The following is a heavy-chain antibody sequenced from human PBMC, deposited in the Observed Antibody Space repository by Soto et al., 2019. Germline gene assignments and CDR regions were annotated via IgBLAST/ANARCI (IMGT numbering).Heavy chain of an antibody. J-gene: IGHJ6*03. CDR3: ARGPAARYYYYMDV. D-gene: IGHD2-2*01. V-gene: IGHV3-21*01. CDR2: ISSSSSYI. CDR1: GFTFSSYS. Sequence: EVQLVESGGGLVKPGGSLRLSCAASGFTFSSYSMNWVRQAPGKGLEWVSSISSSSSYIYYADSVKGRFTISRDNAKNSLYLRMNSLRAEDTAVYYCARGPAARYYYYMDVWGKGTTVTVSS.